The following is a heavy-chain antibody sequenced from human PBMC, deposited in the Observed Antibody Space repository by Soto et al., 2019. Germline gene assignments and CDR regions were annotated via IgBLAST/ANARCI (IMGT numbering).Heavy chain of an antibody. CDR1: GFTFSDRY. CDR3: TTAVYYYDSSGSVYYFDY. V-gene: IGHV3-72*01. CDR2: TKSKANSYTT. D-gene: IGHD3-22*01. J-gene: IGHJ4*02. Sequence: PGGSLRLSCAASGFTFSDRYMDWVRQAPGKGLEWVGRTKSKANSYTTDYAAPVKGRFTISRDYSRNTVYLQMNSLKTDDTAVYYCTTAVYYYDSSGSVYYFDYWGQGTLVTVYS.